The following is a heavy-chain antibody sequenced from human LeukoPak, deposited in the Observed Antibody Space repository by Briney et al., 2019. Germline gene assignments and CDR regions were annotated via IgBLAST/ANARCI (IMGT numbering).Heavy chain of an antibody. CDR1: GYTFTNYY. V-gene: IGHV1-3*01. D-gene: IGHD3-22*01. J-gene: IGHJ4*02. Sequence: ASVKVSCKASGYTFTNYYMHWVRQAPGQRLEWMGWINAGNGNTKYSQKFQGRVTITRDTSASTAYMELSSLRSEDTAVYYCARDSSGYYYFDYWGQGTLVTVSS. CDR3: ARDSSGYYYFDY. CDR2: INAGNGNT.